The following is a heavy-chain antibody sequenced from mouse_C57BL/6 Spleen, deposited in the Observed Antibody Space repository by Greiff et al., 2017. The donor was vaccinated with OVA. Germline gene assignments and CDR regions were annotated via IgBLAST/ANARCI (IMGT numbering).Heavy chain of an antibody. D-gene: IGHD2-2*01. CDR1: GYAFSSYW. CDR3: ARREGYYGYDGELMDY. J-gene: IGHJ4*01. CDR2: IYPGDGDT. Sequence: QVQLQQSGAELVKPGASVKISCKASGYAFSSYWMNWVKQRPGKGLEWIGQIYPGDGDTNYNGKFKGKATLTADKSSSTAYMQLSSLTSEDSAVYFGARREGYYGYDGELMDYWGQGTSVTVSS. V-gene: IGHV1-80*01.